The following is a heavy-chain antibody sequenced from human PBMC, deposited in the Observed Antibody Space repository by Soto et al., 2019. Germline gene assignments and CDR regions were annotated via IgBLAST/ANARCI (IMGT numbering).Heavy chain of an antibody. CDR1: GFTFSSYG. Sequence: QVQLVESGGGVVQPGRSLRLSCAASGFTFSSYGMHWVRQAPGKGLEWVAVIWYDGSNKYYADSVKGRFTISRDTSKNTLYLQMNSLRGEDTAVYYCARDSDGCSGGNCYWGTDLKWFDPWGQGTLVTVSS. J-gene: IGHJ5*02. CDR3: ARDSDGCSGGNCYWGTDLKWFDP. CDR2: IWYDGSNK. V-gene: IGHV3-33*01. D-gene: IGHD2-15*01.